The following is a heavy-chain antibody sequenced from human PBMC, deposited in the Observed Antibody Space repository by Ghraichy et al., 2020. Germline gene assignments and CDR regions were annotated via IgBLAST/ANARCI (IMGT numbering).Heavy chain of an antibody. D-gene: IGHD3-9*01. J-gene: IGHJ4*02. CDR2: IRSKAYGGTT. CDR1: GFTFGDYA. Sequence: GGSLRLSCTASGFTFGDYAMSWFRQAPGKGLEWVGFIRSKAYGGTTEYAASVKGRFTISRDDSKSIAYLQMNSLKTEDTAVYYCTRDTPKLRYFDWLFVRVWNYFDYWGQGTLVTVSS. CDR3: TRDTPKLRYFDWLFVRVWNYFDY. V-gene: IGHV3-49*03.